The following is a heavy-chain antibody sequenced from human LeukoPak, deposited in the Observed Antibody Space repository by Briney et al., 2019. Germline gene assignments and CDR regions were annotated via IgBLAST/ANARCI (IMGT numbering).Heavy chain of an antibody. Sequence: ASVTVSCKASGGTFSSYAISWVRQAPGQGLEWMGRIIPILGIANYAQKFQGRVTITADKSTSTAYMELSSLRSEDTAVYYCARVYSSSSSDWFDPWGQGTLVTVSS. D-gene: IGHD6-6*01. CDR2: IIPILGIA. CDR1: GGTFSSYA. V-gene: IGHV1-69*04. CDR3: ARVYSSSSSDWFDP. J-gene: IGHJ5*02.